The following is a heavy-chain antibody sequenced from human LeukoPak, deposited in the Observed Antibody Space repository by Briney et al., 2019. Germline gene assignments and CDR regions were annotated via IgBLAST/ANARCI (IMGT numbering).Heavy chain of an antibody. CDR3: ARDLYRYCSGGSCRQFDY. CDR1: GVSISSYY. V-gene: IGHV4-4*07. J-gene: IGHJ4*02. D-gene: IGHD2-15*01. Sequence: PSETLSLTCTVSGVSISSYYWSWIRQPAGKGLEWIGRINTSGSTNYNPSLKSRVTMSVDTSKNQFSLKLSSVTAADTAVYYCARDLYRYCSGGSCRQFDYWGQGTLVTVSS. CDR2: INTSGST.